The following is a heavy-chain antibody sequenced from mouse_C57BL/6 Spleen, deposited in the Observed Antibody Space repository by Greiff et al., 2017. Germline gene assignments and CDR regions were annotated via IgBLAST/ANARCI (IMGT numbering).Heavy chain of an antibody. CDR2: IYPRSGNT. V-gene: IGHV1-81*01. Sequence: VQLQQSGAELARPGASVKLSCKASGYTFTSHGISWVKQRTGPGLEWIGEIYPRSGNTYYNEKFKGKATLTADKSSSTAYMERRSLTSEDSAVYFCAREGITTVVEAYAMDYWGQGTSVTVSS. CDR3: AREGITTVVEAYAMDY. J-gene: IGHJ4*01. CDR1: GYTFTSHG. D-gene: IGHD1-1*01.